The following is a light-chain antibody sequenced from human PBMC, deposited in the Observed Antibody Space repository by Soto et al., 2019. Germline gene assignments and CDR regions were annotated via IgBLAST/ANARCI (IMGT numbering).Light chain of an antibody. CDR2: AAS. CDR3: HQYDTSPRT. J-gene: IGKJ1*01. CDR1: QSLSSGY. V-gene: IGKV3-20*01. Sequence: EIVLRQSPGTLSLSPGERATLSCRASQSLSSGYLAWYQQKPGQAPTILIYAASSRATGIPDRFSGSGSGTDFSLTISRLEPEDFAVYYCHQYDTSPRTFGQGTKVEI.